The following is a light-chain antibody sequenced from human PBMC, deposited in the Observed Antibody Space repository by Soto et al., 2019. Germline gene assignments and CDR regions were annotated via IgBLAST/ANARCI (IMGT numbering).Light chain of an antibody. CDR3: HQYASYPQT. CDR1: QSVANNY. CDR2: GPS. V-gene: IGKV3-20*01. J-gene: IGKJ1*01. Sequence: EIVLTQSPDTLSLSPGERATLSCRASQSVANNYLAWYQQEPGQAPRLLIYGPSSRATGIPDRFSGSGSGTDFTLTISRLEPEDFAVYYCHQYASYPQTFGQGTKVEIK.